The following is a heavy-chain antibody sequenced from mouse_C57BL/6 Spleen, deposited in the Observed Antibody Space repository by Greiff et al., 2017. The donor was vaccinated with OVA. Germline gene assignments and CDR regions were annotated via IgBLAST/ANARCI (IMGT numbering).Heavy chain of an antibody. CDR3: ARSGRLLRVRFDY. Sequence: QVHVKQPGTELVKPGASVKLSCKASGYTFTSYWMHWVKQRPGQGLEWIGNINPSNGGTNYNEKFKSKATLTVDKSSSTAYMQLSSLTSEDSAVYYCARSGRLLRVRFDYWGQGTTLTVSS. D-gene: IGHD1-1*01. CDR2: INPSNGGT. CDR1: GYTFTSYW. V-gene: IGHV1-53*01. J-gene: IGHJ2*01.